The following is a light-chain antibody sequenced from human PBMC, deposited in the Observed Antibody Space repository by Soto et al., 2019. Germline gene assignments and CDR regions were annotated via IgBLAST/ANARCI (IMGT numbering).Light chain of an antibody. Sequence: DTVLSQSPDSLAVSRGGRATINCKSSQRLLYRSNNKNYLAWYQHKAGQPPKLLIYWASTRDSGVPDRFSGSGSGTDFTLTINNVQAEDVAFYYCQQYYNPPWTFGQGTKVEI. CDR3: QQYYNPPWT. CDR1: QRLLYRSNNKNY. J-gene: IGKJ1*01. CDR2: WAS. V-gene: IGKV4-1*01.